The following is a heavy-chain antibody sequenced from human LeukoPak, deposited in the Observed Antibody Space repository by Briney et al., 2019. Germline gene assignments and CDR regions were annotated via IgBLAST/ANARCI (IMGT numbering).Heavy chain of an antibody. CDR3: ARVPSGGPFDY. CDR1: GYIFTSYG. J-gene: IGHJ4*02. V-gene: IGHV1-18*01. Sequence: ASVKVSCKASGYIFTSYGITWVRQAPGQWLEWMGWISAYNGNTNYAQRLQGRVTMTTDTSTSTAYMELRSLTSDDTAVYYCARVPSGGPFDYWGQGTLVTVSS. D-gene: IGHD2-15*01. CDR2: ISAYNGNT.